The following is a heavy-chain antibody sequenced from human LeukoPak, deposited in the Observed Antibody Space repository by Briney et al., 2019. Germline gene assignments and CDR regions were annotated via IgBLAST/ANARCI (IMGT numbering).Heavy chain of an antibody. CDR2: IKQDGSEK. D-gene: IGHD6-19*01. CDR3: ARSFSGWYVDAFDI. CDR1: GFTFSSYW. V-gene: IGHV3-7*01. J-gene: IGHJ3*02. Sequence: PGGSLRLSCAASGFTFSSYWMSWVRQAPGKGLEWVANIKQDGSEKYYVDSVKGRFTISRDNAKNSLYLQMNSLRAEDTAVYYCARSFSGWYVDAFDIWAKGQWSPSLQ.